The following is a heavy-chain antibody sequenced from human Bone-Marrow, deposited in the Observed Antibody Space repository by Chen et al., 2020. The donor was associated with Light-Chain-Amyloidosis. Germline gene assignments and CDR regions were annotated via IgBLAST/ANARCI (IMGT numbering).Heavy chain of an antibody. CDR3: AKARLYSGSYWGIVDY. V-gene: IGHV3-30*18. CDR1: GFTFSSYG. Sequence: QVQLVESGGGVVQPGRSLRLSCVASGFTFSSYGIFWVRQAPGKGLAWVALISYDANRDFYADSLKGRFTVSRDNSKNTLYLQMNSLRIEDTAVYYCAKARLYSGSYWGIVDYWGQGTLVTVSS. J-gene: IGHJ4*02. CDR2: ISYDANRD. D-gene: IGHD1-26*01.